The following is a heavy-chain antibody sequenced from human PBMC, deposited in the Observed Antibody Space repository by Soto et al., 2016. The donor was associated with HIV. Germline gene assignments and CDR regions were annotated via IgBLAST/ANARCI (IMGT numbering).Heavy chain of an antibody. CDR1: GYTFTGYY. CDR2: ISAYNGNT. V-gene: IGHV1-18*01. J-gene: IGHJ3*02. D-gene: IGHD2-2*01. CDR3: ARAGDIVVVPAANDAFDI. Sequence: QVQLMQSGTEVKKPGTSVKVSCKASGYTFTGYYIHWVRQAPGQGLEWMGWISAYNGNTNYAQKLQGRVTMTTDTSTSTAYMELRSLRSDDTAVYYCARAGDIVVVPAANDAFDIWGQGDNGHRLF.